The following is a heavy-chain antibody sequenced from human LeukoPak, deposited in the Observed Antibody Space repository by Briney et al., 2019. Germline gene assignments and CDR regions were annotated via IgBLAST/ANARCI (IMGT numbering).Heavy chain of an antibody. J-gene: IGHJ4*02. CDR1: GFTVSSNY. Sequence: PGGSLRLSCAASGFTVSSNYMSWVRHAPGKGREGVSVIYSGGSTYYADSVKGRFTISRDNSKNTLYLQMNSLRADDTAVYYCARGMLRGPFPHDYWGQGTLVTVSS. CDR2: IYSGGST. V-gene: IGHV3-53*01. CDR3: ARGMLRGPFPHDY. D-gene: IGHD3-10*01.